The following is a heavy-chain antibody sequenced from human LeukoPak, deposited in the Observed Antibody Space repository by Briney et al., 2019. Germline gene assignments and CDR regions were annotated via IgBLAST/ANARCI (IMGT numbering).Heavy chain of an antibody. CDR2: ISSSSSYI. CDR1: GFTFSNYN. V-gene: IGHV3-21*01. Sequence: PGGSLRLSCAASGFTFSNYNMNWVRQAPGKGLEWVSSISSSSSYIYYADSVKGRFTISRDNAKNSLYLRMNSLRAEDTAVYYCARPIGGAANSPFDYWGQGTLVTVSS. D-gene: IGHD1-26*01. J-gene: IGHJ4*02. CDR3: ARPIGGAANSPFDY.